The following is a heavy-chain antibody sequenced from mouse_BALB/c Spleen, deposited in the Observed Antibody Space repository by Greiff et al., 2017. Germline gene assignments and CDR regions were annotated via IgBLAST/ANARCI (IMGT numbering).Heavy chain of an antibody. V-gene: IGHV1-87*01. CDR3: ALTDY. CDR2: IYPGDGDT. CDR1: GYTFTSYW. J-gene: IGHJ2*01. D-gene: IGHD4-1*01. Sequence: VQLKQSGAELARPGASVKLSCKASGYTFTSYWMQWVKQRPGQGLEWIGAIYPGDGDTRYTQKFKGKATLTADKSSSTAYMQLSSLASEDSAVYYCALTDYWGQGTTLTVSS.